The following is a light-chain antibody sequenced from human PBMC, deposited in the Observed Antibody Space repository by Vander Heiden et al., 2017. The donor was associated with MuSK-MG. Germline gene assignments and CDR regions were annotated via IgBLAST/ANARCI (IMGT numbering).Light chain of an antibody. CDR1: QGVSSN. Sequence: EILMIPSPATLSVSPGERATLSCRASQGVSSNLAWYQQKPGQAPRLLIYGASTRATGIPARFSGSGSGTEFTLTISSLQSEDFAVYYCQQYNNWPLAFGAGTKVEIK. CDR2: GAS. V-gene: IGKV3-15*01. CDR3: QQYNNWPLA. J-gene: IGKJ4*01.